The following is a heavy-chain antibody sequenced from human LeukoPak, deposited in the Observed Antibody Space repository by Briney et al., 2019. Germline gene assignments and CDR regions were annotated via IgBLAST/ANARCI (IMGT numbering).Heavy chain of an antibody. CDR3: ARDLGRGYCSGGSCYYFDY. J-gene: IGHJ4*02. CDR1: GFTFSIYG. CDR2: IWYDGSNK. D-gene: IGHD2-15*01. Sequence: TGGSLRLSCAASGFTFSIYGMHWVRQAPGKGLEWVALIWYDGSNKYYADSVKGRFTISRDNSKNTLYLQMNSLRAEDTAVYYCARDLGRGYCSGGSCYYFDYWGQGTLVTVSS. V-gene: IGHV3-33*01.